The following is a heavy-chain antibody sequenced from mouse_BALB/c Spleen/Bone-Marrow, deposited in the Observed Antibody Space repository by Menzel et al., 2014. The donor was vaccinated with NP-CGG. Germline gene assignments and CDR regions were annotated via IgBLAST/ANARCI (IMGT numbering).Heavy chain of an antibody. V-gene: IGHV5-12-1*01. J-gene: IGHJ3*01. CDR3: ARRVGRGGFAY. CDR1: GFAFTSYD. CDR2: ISSGVGST. Sequence: VESGGGLVKPGGSLKLACAASGFAFTSYDMSWVRQTPEKRLEWVAYISSGVGSTYYPDTVKGRFTISRDNAKNTLYLQMSSLKSVDTAMFYCARRVGRGGFAYWGQGTLVTVSA.